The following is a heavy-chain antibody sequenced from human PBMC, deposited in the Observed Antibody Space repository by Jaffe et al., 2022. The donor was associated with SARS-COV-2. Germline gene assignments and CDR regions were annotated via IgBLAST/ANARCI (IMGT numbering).Heavy chain of an antibody. J-gene: IGHJ3*02. V-gene: IGHV3-64D*09. CDR3: VKELTWGSGLWPGGAFEI. CDR1: GFSFREFA. Sequence: DVQLVESGEKLVQPGGSMRLSCSASGFSFREFAMHWVRQAPGKGLEFVSSVSHDAAFTHFAESVRGRFTVSRDNSKSALYLQMSYVRPEDTAVYYCVKELTWGSGLWPGGAFEIWGPGTLVTVSS. D-gene: IGHD7-27*01. CDR2: VSHDAAFT.